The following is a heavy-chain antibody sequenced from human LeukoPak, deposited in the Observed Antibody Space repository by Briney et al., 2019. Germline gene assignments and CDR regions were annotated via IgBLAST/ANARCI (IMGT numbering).Heavy chain of an antibody. CDR3: ASTGGYCSSTSCYDGGDYYYYYMDV. J-gene: IGHJ6*03. D-gene: IGHD2-2*01. Sequence: SVKVSCKASGGTFSSYTISWVRQAPGQGLEWMGRIIPILGIANYAQKFQGRVTITADESTSTAYMELSSLRSEDTAVYYCASTGGYCSSTSCYDGGDYYYYYMDVWGKGTTVTVSS. CDR1: GGTFSSYT. V-gene: IGHV1-69*02. CDR2: IIPILGIA.